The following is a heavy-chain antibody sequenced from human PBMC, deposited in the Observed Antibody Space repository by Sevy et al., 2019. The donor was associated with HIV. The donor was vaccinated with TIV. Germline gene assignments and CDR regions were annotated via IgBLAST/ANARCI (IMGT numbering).Heavy chain of an antibody. Sequence: ASVKVSSKVSGYTLTGLSMHWVRQAPGKGLEWMGSFDPEDGETIYAQNFQGRVTMTEDTSTDTAYMELSSLRSEDTAVYFCATTKDYYDSSGCPFDYWGQGTLVTVSS. CDR3: ATTKDYYDSSGCPFDY. D-gene: IGHD3-22*01. CDR1: GYTLTGLS. V-gene: IGHV1-24*01. CDR2: FDPEDGET. J-gene: IGHJ4*02.